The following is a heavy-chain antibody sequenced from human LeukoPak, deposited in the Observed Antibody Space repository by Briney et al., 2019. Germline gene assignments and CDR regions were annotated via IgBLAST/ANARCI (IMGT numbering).Heavy chain of an antibody. J-gene: IGHJ4*02. Sequence: SETLSLTCAVYGGSFSGYYWSWIRQPPGKGLEWIGEINHSGSTNYNPSLKSRVTISVDASKNQFSLKLSSVTAADTAVYYCALANSSSWYLDYWGQGTLVTVSS. CDR3: ALANSSSWYLDY. V-gene: IGHV4-34*01. D-gene: IGHD6-13*01. CDR2: INHSGST. CDR1: GGSFSGYY.